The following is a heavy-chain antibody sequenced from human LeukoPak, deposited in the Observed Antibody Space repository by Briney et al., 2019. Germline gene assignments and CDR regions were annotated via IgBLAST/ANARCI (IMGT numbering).Heavy chain of an antibody. CDR1: GFTFSSYS. CDR3: ARDSVPVTTYPHYYYMDV. CDR2: ISSSSSTI. D-gene: IGHD4-17*01. J-gene: IGHJ6*03. Sequence: QSGGSLRLSCAASGFTFSSYSMNWVRQAPGKGLEWVSYISSSSSTIYYADSVKGRFTISRDNAKNSLYLQMNSLRAEDTAVYYCARDSVPVTTYPHYYYMDVWGKGTTVTVSS. V-gene: IGHV3-48*01.